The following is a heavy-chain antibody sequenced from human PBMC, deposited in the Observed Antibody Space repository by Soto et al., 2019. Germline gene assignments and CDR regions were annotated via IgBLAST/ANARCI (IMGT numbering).Heavy chain of an antibody. D-gene: IGHD3-22*01. V-gene: IGHV1-18*01. Sequence: QVQLVQSGAEVKKPGASVKVSCKDSGYTFTSYGISWVRQAPGQGLEWMGWISAYNGNTNYAQKLRGRVTTTRDTSTSTAYMELRSMSSDDTAVYYCARDSQWLFLHYWGQGTLVTVSS. CDR3: ARDSQWLFLHY. CDR2: ISAYNGNT. J-gene: IGHJ4*02. CDR1: GYTFTSYG.